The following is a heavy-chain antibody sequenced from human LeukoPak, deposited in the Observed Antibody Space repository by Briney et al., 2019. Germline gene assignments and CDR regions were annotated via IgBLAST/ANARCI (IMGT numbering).Heavy chain of an antibody. J-gene: IGHJ2*01. D-gene: IGHD6-13*01. Sequence: KPSETLSLTCTVSGGSLSSSGSYWGWIRQPPGKGLEWIGSMSDSGSAYYNTSLNGRVTISVDTSKNQFSLKLSSVTAADTAVYYCARHFIAASGSNWYFDLWGRGTLLTVSS. CDR1: GGSLSSSGSY. V-gene: IGHV4-39*01. CDR3: ARHFIAASGSNWYFDL. CDR2: MSDSGSA.